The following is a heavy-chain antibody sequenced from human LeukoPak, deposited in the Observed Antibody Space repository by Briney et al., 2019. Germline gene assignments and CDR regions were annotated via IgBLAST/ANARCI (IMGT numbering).Heavy chain of an antibody. D-gene: IGHD2-2*01. Sequence: PSETLSLTCTVSGGSISSSSYYWGWIRQPPGKGLEWIGSIYYSGSTYYNPSLKSRVTVSVDTSKNQFSLKLSSVTAADTAVYYCARDIVVPVDYYYYMDVWGKGTTVTVSS. V-gene: IGHV4-39*01. J-gene: IGHJ6*03. CDR3: ARDIVVPVDYYYYMDV. CDR1: GGSISSSSYY. CDR2: IYYSGST.